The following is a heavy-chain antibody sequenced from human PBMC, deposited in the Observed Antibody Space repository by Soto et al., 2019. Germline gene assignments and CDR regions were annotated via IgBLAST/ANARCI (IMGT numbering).Heavy chain of an antibody. CDR2: VSGTGGSA. V-gene: IGHV3-23*01. Sequence: GSLRLYCAASVFTFSSYAMTWVRQAPGKGLEWVSGVSGTGGSAYYADSVKGRFTISRDKSTNTLYLHMNSLRAEDTAVYYCARGSAYSDYDLEYWGQGTLVTVSS. CDR1: VFTFSSYA. CDR3: ARGSAYSDYDLEY. D-gene: IGHD4-17*01. J-gene: IGHJ4*02.